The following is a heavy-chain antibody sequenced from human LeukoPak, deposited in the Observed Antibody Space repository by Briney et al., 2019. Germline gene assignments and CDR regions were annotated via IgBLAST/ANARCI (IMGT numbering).Heavy chain of an antibody. Sequence: SETLSLTCTVSGGSISSSSYYWGRIRQPPGRGLEWIGYIYYSGSTNYNPSLKSRVTISVDTSKNQFSLKLSSVTAADTAVYYCARELEGYCSGGSCYPGEWFDPWGQGTLVTVSS. D-gene: IGHD2-15*01. V-gene: IGHV4-61*01. CDR2: IYYSGST. CDR1: GGSISSSSYY. J-gene: IGHJ5*02. CDR3: ARELEGYCSGGSCYPGEWFDP.